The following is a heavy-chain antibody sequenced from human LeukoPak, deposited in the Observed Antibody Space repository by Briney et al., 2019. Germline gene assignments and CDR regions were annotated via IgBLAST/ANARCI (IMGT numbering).Heavy chain of an antibody. V-gene: IGHV5-51*01. Sequence: GEPLKISGEASGYSFTSYWIGWVRQLPGKGLEWMGIIYTGDSDTRSSPSFQGQVTTSANKSINTAHLQWSSLKASDTAMYCCVRLCGGEFAFDYWGQGTLVTVSS. CDR3: VRLCGGEFAFDY. CDR1: GYSFTSYW. J-gene: IGHJ4*02. CDR2: IYTGDSDT. D-gene: IGHD3-16*01.